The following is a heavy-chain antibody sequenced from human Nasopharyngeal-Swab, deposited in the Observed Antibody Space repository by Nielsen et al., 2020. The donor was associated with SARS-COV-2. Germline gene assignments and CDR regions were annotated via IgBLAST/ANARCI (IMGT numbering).Heavy chain of an antibody. J-gene: IGHJ4*02. Sequence: GGSLRLSCAASGFTFSDYYMSWIRQAPGKGLEWVSYISSSGSTIYYADSVKGRFTISRDKAKNSLYLQMNSLRAEDTAVYYCARGAHYYDSSGYSPRYWGQGTLVTVSS. CDR3: ARGAHYYDSSGYSPRY. D-gene: IGHD3-22*01. CDR1: GFTFSDYY. V-gene: IGHV3-11*04. CDR2: ISSSGSTI.